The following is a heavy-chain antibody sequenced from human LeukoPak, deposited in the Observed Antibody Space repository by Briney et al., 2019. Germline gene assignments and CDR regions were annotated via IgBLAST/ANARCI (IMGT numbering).Heavy chain of an antibody. CDR2: IIPIFGTP. Sequence: ASVKVSCKASGGTFGSYAISWVRQAPGQGLEWMGGIIPIFGTPNYAQKFQGRVTITADESTSTAYMELSSLRSEDTAVYYCARVGRNSGSYIPSYYFDYWGQGTLVTVSS. CDR3: ARVGRNSGSYIPSYYFDY. D-gene: IGHD1-26*01. V-gene: IGHV1-69*13. CDR1: GGTFGSYA. J-gene: IGHJ4*02.